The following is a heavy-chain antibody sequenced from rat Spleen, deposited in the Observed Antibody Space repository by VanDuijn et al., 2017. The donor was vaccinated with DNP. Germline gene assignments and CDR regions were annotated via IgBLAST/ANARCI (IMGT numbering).Heavy chain of an antibody. Sequence: VQLVESGGGSVQPGRSLKLSCVASGFTFSYYWMAWIRQPPGKGLEWIAAISSGGSTYYNSTLKSRLSISRDTSQSQVFLKMNSVQTEDSAMYFCARSLATVVPTGAMDVWGQGTSVTVSS. CDR2: ISSGGST. V-gene: IGHV2S12*01. CDR1: GFTFSYYW. D-gene: IGHD1-3*01. J-gene: IGHJ4*01. CDR3: ARSLATVVPTGAMDV.